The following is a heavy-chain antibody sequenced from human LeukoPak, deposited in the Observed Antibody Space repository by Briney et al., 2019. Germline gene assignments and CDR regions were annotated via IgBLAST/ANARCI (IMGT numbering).Heavy chain of an antibody. Sequence: SETLSLTCTVSGGSISSGDYYWSWIRQPPGKGLEWIGYIYYSGSTYYNPSLKSRVTISVDTSKNQFSLKLSSVTAADTAVYYCARDSLYYGSGPGYWGQGTLVTVSS. V-gene: IGHV4-30-4*01. CDR2: IYYSGST. D-gene: IGHD3-10*01. J-gene: IGHJ4*02. CDR3: ARDSLYYGSGPGY. CDR1: GGSISSGDYY.